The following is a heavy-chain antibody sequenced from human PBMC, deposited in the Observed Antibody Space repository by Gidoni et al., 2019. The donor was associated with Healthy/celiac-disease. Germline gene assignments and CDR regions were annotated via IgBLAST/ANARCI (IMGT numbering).Heavy chain of an antibody. Sequence: QLQLQESCPGLAKPSATLSLTCTVSGGSISSSSYYWGWIRQPPGKGLEWIGSIYYSGSTYYNPSLKSRVTISVDTSKNQFSLKLSSVTAADTAVYYCARRYSSSSGVDYWGQGTLVTVSS. V-gene: IGHV4-39*01. D-gene: IGHD6-6*01. CDR2: IYYSGST. J-gene: IGHJ4*02. CDR3: ARRYSSSSGVDY. CDR1: GGSISSSSYY.